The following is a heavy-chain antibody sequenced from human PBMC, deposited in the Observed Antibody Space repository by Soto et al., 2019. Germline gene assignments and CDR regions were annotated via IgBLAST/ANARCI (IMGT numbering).Heavy chain of an antibody. D-gene: IGHD6-13*01. CDR1: GIQFSNYS. J-gene: IGHJ4*02. V-gene: IGHV3-23*01. CDR3: AXDRMSFKRAAAENYFDY. Sequence: GGSLRLSCAASGIQFSNYSISWVRQAPRKGREWVSAISVSGGSTYYADSVKGRFTISKDNSKSTLYLQMNSLRAEDTAVYCCAXDRMSFKRAAAENYFDYWGQGTLVTVSS. CDR2: ISVSGGST.